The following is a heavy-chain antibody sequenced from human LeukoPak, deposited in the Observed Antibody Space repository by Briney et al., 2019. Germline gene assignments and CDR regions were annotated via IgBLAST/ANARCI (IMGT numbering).Heavy chain of an antibody. J-gene: IGHJ3*02. CDR1: GGSISSSSYY. CDR2: IYYSGST. V-gene: IGHV4-39*01. CDR3: ARRIQLWLHAFDI. Sequence: KPSETLSLTCTVSGGSISSSSYYWGWIRQPPGKGLEWIGSIYYSGSTYYNPSFKSRVTISVDTSKNQFSLKLSSVTAADTAVYYCARRIQLWLHAFDIWGQGTMVTVSS. D-gene: IGHD5-18*01.